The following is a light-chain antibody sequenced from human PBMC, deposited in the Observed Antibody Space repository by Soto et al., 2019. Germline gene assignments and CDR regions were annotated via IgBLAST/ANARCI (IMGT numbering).Light chain of an antibody. J-gene: IGKJ3*01. CDR1: QGISSN. Sequence: TVMTQSPATLSVSPGERATLSCRASQGISSNLAWYQQKPDQAPRLLIYGASTRATGVPARFSGSGSGTASTLTISSLNSEVFAVYYCQQFNDWPFTFGPGTKVDLK. CDR2: GAS. V-gene: IGKV3-15*01. CDR3: QQFNDWPFT.